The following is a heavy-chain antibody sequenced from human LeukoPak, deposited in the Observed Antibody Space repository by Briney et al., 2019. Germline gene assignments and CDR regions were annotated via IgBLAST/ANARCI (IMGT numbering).Heavy chain of an antibody. CDR3: VGGDCGDTWYPGGY. CDR1: GHSFSTYV. Sequence: GASGKISCNASGHSFSTYVVLWWRQAPGQKPEWMRGIKAGNGDTKYSPKFQDRVTITKDITANTVSEVLSSMTDEEAALYYCVGGDCGDTWYPGGYWGQGTLVTVSS. J-gene: IGHJ4*02. CDR2: IKAGNGDT. V-gene: IGHV1-3*01. D-gene: IGHD2-21*01.